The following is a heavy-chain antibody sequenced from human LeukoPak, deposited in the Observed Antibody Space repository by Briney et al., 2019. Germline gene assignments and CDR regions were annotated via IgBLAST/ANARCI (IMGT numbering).Heavy chain of an antibody. D-gene: IGHD3-22*01. CDR1: GGSISSYY. CDR2: IYTSGST. Sequence: SETLSLTCTVSGGSISSYYWSWIRQPAGKGLEWIGRIYTSGSTNYNPSLKSRVTMSVDTSKNQFSLKLSSVTAADTAVYYCAREFAAYYDSSGYLAIDYWGQGTLVTVSS. CDR3: AREFAAYYDSSGYLAIDY. V-gene: IGHV4-4*07. J-gene: IGHJ4*02.